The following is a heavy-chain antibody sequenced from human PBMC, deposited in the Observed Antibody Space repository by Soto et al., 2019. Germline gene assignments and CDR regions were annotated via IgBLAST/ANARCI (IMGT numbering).Heavy chain of an antibody. V-gene: IGHV4-4*02. Sequence: QVQLQESGPGLVKPSGTLSLSCAVSGGSITNTKWWTWVRQAPGKGLEWIGGISRSEGSTYNPSLKGRVAISLETSNNQFPLRLSSVPAADTAVYYCATQPIADTWDVWGQGATVTVS. J-gene: IGHJ6*02. CDR3: ATQPIADTWDV. CDR1: GGSITNTKW. D-gene: IGHD1-1*01. CDR2: ISRSEGS.